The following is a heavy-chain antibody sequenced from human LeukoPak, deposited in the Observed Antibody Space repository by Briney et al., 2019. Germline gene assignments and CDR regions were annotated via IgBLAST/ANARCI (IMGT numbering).Heavy chain of an antibody. Sequence: EASVKVSCKASGGTFSSYAISWVRQAPGQGLEWMGGIIPIFGTANYAQKFQGRVTITADESTSTAYMELSSLRSGDTAVYYCARDDSGYDHGLLDYWGQGTLVTVSS. J-gene: IGHJ4*02. CDR1: GGTFSSYA. CDR3: ARDDSGYDHGLLDY. V-gene: IGHV1-69*01. D-gene: IGHD5-12*01. CDR2: IIPIFGTA.